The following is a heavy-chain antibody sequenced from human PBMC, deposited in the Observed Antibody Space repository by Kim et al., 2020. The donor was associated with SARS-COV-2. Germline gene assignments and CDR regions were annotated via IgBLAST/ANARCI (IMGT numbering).Heavy chain of an antibody. CDR1: GYTFTSYA. Sequence: ASVTVSCKASGYTFTSYAMHWVRQAPGQRLEWMGWINAGNGNTKYSQKFQGRVTITRDTSASTAYMELSSLRSEDTAVYYCARDPPLYYYGSGGGDYWGQGTLVTVSS. CDR3: ARDPPLYYYGSGGGDY. J-gene: IGHJ4*02. D-gene: IGHD3-10*01. CDR2: INAGNGNT. V-gene: IGHV1-3*01.